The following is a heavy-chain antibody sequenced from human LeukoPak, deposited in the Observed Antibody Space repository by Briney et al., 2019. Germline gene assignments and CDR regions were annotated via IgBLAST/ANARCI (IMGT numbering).Heavy chain of an antibody. CDR2: ISGNGDDA. Sequence: GGSLRLSCAASGFTFNNYAMSWVRQAPGKGLEWVSAISGNGDDAYYGDSAKGRFTISRDNSKNTLYLQMNSLRAEDTATYYCARARSIRGPFDYWGQGTLVTVSS. V-gene: IGHV3-23*01. CDR1: GFTFNNYA. J-gene: IGHJ4*02. D-gene: IGHD3-10*01. CDR3: ARARSIRGPFDY.